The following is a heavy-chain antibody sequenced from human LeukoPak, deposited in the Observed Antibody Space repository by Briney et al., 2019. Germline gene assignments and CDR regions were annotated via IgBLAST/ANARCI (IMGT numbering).Heavy chain of an antibody. CDR3: ARDRSVGFSWAAFDY. D-gene: IGHD6-13*01. Sequence: GRSLRLSCAASGFTFSSYAMHWVRQAPGKGLEWVAVISYDGSNKYYADSVKGRFTISRDNSKNTLYLQMNSLRAEDTAVYYCARDRSVGFSWAAFDYWGQGTLVTVSS. CDR1: GFTFSSYA. V-gene: IGHV3-30*04. CDR2: ISYDGSNK. J-gene: IGHJ4*02.